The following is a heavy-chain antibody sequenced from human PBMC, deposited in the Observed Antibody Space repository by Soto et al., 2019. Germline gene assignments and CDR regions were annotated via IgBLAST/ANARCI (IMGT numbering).Heavy chain of an antibody. CDR1: GGSISSSSYY. V-gene: IGHV4-39*01. CDR3: ARRRYFDWFQTIKDDAFDI. D-gene: IGHD3-9*01. Sequence: SETLSLTSTVSGGSISSSSYYWGWIRQPPGKGLEWIGSIYYSGSTYYNPSLKSRVTISVDTSKNQFSLKLSSVTAADTAVYYCARRRYFDWFQTIKDDAFDIWGQGTMVTVSS. CDR2: IYYSGST. J-gene: IGHJ3*02.